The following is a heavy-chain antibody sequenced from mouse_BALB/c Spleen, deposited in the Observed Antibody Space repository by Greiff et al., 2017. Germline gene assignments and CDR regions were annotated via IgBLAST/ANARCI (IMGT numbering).Heavy chain of an antibody. V-gene: IGHV1-9*01. Sequence: QVQLQQSGAELMKPGASVKISCKATGYTFSSYWIEWVKQRPGHGLEWIGEILPGSGSTNYNEKFKGKATFTADTSSNTAYMQLSSLTSEDSAVYYCARSKTYDGPDYYAMDYWGQGTSVTVSS. D-gene: IGHD2-3*01. CDR2: ILPGSGST. CDR3: ARSKTYDGPDYYAMDY. J-gene: IGHJ4*01. CDR1: GYTFSSYW.